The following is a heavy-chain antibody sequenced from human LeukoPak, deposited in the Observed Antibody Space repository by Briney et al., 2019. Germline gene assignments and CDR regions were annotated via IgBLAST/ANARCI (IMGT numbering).Heavy chain of an antibody. D-gene: IGHD5-12*01. J-gene: IGHJ6*02. CDR1: ASSFSSYA. CDR2: IIPILGVA. Sequence: ASGKFSCKASASSFSSYAINWVRQAPGQGLEWMGRIIPILGVANYAQKFQGRVTITADKSTSTAYMELSSLRSEDTAVYYCARVKGYSGYEDPYYYYGMDVWGQGTAVTVSS. V-gene: IGHV1-69*04. CDR3: ARVKGYSGYEDPYYYYGMDV.